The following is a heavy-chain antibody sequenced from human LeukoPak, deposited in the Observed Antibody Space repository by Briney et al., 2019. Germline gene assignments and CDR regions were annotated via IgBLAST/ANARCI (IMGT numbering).Heavy chain of an antibody. V-gene: IGHV3-23*01. D-gene: IGHD3-22*01. CDR1: GFTFSSYG. Sequence: GGSLRLSCAASGFTFSSYGMSWVRQAPGKGLEWVSAISGSGGSTYYADSVKGRFTISRDNSKNTLYLQMNSLRAEDTAVYYCAKDRYYYDSSGYYYFDYWGQGTLVTVSS. CDR2: ISGSGGST. J-gene: IGHJ4*02. CDR3: AKDRYYYDSSGYYYFDY.